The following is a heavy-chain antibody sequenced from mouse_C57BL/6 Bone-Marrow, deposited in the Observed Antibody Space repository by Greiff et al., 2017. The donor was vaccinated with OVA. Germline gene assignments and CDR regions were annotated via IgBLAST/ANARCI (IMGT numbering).Heavy chain of an antibody. V-gene: IGHV1-55*01. Sequence: QVQLKQPGAELVKPGASVKMSCKASGYTFTSYWITWVKQRPGQGLEWIGDIYPGSGSTNYNEKFKSKATLTVDTSSSTAYMQLSSLTSEDSAVYYCAREAQATDYAMDYWGQGTSVTVSS. J-gene: IGHJ4*01. CDR3: AREAQATDYAMDY. CDR1: GYTFTSYW. CDR2: IYPGSGST. D-gene: IGHD3-2*02.